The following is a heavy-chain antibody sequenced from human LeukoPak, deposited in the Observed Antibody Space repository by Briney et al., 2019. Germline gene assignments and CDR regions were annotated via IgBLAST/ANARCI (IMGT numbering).Heavy chain of an antibody. Sequence: GGSLRLSCAASGFTLSSYAMNWVRQAPGKGLEWVSSISGSGGSTYYADSVKGRFTISRDNSKNTLYLQMTSLTAEDTAVYYCAKLPTIYSSSSTYWGQGTRVTVSS. J-gene: IGHJ4*02. CDR2: ISGSGGST. V-gene: IGHV3-23*01. CDR3: AKLPTIYSSSSTY. CDR1: GFTLSSYA. D-gene: IGHD6-6*01.